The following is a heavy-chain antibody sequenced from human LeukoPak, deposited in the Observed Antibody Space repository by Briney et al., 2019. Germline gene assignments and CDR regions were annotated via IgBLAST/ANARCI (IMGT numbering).Heavy chain of an antibody. V-gene: IGHV3-30*02. Sequence: PGGSLRLSCAAAGLTFSNYGMHWVRQAPGKGLQWVAYIRYDGRNKYSADSVKGRFTIYRDNSKSTLYLQMNSLRAEDTAVYYCARKGSVISYFDYWGQGTLVTVSS. D-gene: IGHD3-16*02. J-gene: IGHJ4*02. CDR3: ARKGSVISYFDY. CDR2: IRYDGRNK. CDR1: GLTFSNYG.